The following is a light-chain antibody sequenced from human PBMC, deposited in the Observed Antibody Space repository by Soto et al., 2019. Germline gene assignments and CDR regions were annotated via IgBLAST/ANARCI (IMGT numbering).Light chain of an antibody. CDR1: QDIADY. Sequence: DVQLTQSPSFLSASVGDRVTITCRASQDIADYLAWYQQKPGKAPKLLIYAASTLQSGVPSRFSGSGSGTEFTLTIRSLQPEDFATYFCQQLNSYRYTFGQGTKLEIK. J-gene: IGKJ2*01. V-gene: IGKV1-9*01. CDR2: AAS. CDR3: QQLNSYRYT.